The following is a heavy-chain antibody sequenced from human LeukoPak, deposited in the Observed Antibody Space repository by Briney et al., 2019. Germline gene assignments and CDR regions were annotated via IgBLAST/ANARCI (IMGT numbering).Heavy chain of an antibody. V-gene: IGHV2-70*01. Sequence: SGLTLVHPTQTLTLTCTFSGFSLSTSGMCVSWIRQPPGKALEWLAHIDWDDDKYYSTSLKTRLTISKDTSKNQVVLTMTNMDPVDTATYYCARSSRNPYRGGDCYSWLYFDYWGQGTLVTVSS. CDR2: IDWDDDK. J-gene: IGHJ4*02. D-gene: IGHD2-21*02. CDR3: ARSSRNPYRGGDCYSWLYFDY. CDR1: GFSLSTSGMC.